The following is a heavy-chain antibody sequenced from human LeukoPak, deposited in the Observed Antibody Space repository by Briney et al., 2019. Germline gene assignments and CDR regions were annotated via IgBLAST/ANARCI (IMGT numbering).Heavy chain of an antibody. J-gene: IGHJ6*03. CDR3: ARGRAMVRGVIIRTPYYYYMDV. CDR2: INPNSGGT. D-gene: IGHD3-10*01. CDR1: GYTFTGYY. V-gene: IGHV1-2*02. Sequence: GASVKVSCKASGYTFTGYYMHWVRQAPGQGLEWMGWINPNSGGTNYAQKFQGRVTMTRNTSISTAYMELSSLRSEDTAVYYCARGRAMVRGVIIRTPYYYYMDVWGKGTTVTISS.